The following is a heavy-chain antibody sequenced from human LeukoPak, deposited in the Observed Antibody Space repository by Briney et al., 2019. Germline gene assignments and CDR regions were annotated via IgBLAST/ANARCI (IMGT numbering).Heavy chain of an antibody. CDR3: ARLLRFLEWLPNGDAFDT. CDR1: GFTFSSYW. Sequence: PGGSLRLSCAASGFTFSSYWMSWVRQAPGKGLEWVANIKQDGSEKYYVDSEKGRFTISRDNAKNSLYLQMNSLRAEDTAVYYCARLLRFLEWLPNGDAFDTWGQGTMVTVSS. V-gene: IGHV3-7*01. D-gene: IGHD3-3*01. CDR2: IKQDGSEK. J-gene: IGHJ3*02.